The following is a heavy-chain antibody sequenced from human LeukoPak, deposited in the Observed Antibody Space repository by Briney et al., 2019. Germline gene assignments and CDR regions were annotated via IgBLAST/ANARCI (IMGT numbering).Heavy chain of an antibody. Sequence: PSETLSLTCIVSGASIRSSSYYWGWIRQPPGKGLEWIASVHHSGSTYDNPSLKSRVTISVDTSKNQFSLKLTSVSAADTAVYYCARRSTVAGRGRFDPWGQGTLVTVSS. CDR3: ARRSTVAGRGRFDP. J-gene: IGHJ5*02. V-gene: IGHV4-39*01. CDR2: VHHSGST. CDR1: GASIRSSSYY. D-gene: IGHD6-19*01.